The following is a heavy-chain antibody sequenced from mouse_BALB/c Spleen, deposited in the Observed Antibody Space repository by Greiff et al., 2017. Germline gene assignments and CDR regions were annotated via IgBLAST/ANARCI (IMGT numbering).Heavy chain of an antibody. J-gene: IGHJ2*01. CDR1: GYTFTSYW. CDR2: INPSTGYT. Sequence: VQLQQSGAELAKPGASVKMSCKASGYTFTSYWMHWVKQRPGPGLEWIGYINPSTGYTEYNQKFKDKATLTADKSSSTAYMQLSSLTSEDSAVYYCARKGAYYGTHFDYWGQGTTLTVSS. D-gene: IGHD2-10*01. CDR3: ARKGAYYGTHFDY. V-gene: IGHV1-7*01.